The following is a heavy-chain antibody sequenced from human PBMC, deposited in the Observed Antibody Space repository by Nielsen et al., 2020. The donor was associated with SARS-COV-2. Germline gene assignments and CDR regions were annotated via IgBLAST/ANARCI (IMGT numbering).Heavy chain of an antibody. CDR2: ISYDGSNK. Sequence: GESLKISCAASGFTFSSYAMHWVRQAPGKGLEWVAVISYDGSNKYYADSVKGRFTISRDNSKNTLYLQMNSLRAEDTAVYYCARDTGGIAADWGQGTPVTVSS. CDR3: ARDTGGIAAD. J-gene: IGHJ4*02. CDR1: GFTFSSYA. V-gene: IGHV3-30*04. D-gene: IGHD6-25*01.